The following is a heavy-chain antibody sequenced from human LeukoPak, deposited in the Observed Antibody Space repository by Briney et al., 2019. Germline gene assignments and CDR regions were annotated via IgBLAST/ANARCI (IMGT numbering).Heavy chain of an antibody. CDR3: AREYSTSSTAFDI. V-gene: IGHV4-34*01. D-gene: IGHD6-6*01. Sequence: SETLSLTCAVYGGSFTNHYWSWIRQPPGKGLEWIGEINHSGSTNYNPSLKSRVSISVGTSKNQFFLKLSSVTAADTAVYYCAREYSTSSTAFDIWGQGTMVTVSS. CDR2: INHSGST. J-gene: IGHJ3*02. CDR1: GGSFTNHY.